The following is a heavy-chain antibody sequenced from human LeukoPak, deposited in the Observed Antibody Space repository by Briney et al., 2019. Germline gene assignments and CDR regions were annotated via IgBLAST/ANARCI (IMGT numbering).Heavy chain of an antibody. J-gene: IGHJ2*01. CDR1: GFTFSSYA. V-gene: IGHV3-30-3*01. CDR2: ISYDGSNK. CDR3: ARDGPRGWSSGYSSVGWYFDL. D-gene: IGHD3-22*01. Sequence: GRSLRLSCAASGFTFSSYAMHWVRQAPGKGLEWVAVISYDGSNKYYADSVKGRFTISRDNSKNTLYLQMNSLRAEDTAVYYCARDGPRGWSSGYSSVGWYFDLWGRGTLVTVSS.